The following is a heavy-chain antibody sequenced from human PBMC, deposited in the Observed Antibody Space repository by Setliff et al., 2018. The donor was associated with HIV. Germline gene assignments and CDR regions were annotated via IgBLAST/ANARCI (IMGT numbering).Heavy chain of an antibody. Sequence: PGGSLRLSCAASGFTFSNYWMSWVRQAPGKGLEWVANIKQNGSEKYYTDSVKGRFTISRDNAKNSLYLQMNSLRAEDTAVYYCASATLGFCTNGVCSSLDYWGQGTLVTVS. CDR1: GFTFSNYW. CDR3: ASATLGFCTNGVCSSLDY. V-gene: IGHV3-7*01. CDR2: IKQNGSEK. J-gene: IGHJ4*02. D-gene: IGHD2-8*01.